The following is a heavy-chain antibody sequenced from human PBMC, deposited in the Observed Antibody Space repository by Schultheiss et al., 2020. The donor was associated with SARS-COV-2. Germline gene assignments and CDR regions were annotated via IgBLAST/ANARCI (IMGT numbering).Heavy chain of an antibody. J-gene: IGHJ6*03. CDR3: ARVRGYCTNGVCYTSYYYYYMDV. CDR2: INHRGST. CDR1: GGSFSDFY. V-gene: IGHV4-34*01. D-gene: IGHD2-8*01. Sequence: SETLSLTCAVYGGSFSDFYWSWIRQPPGKGLEWIGEINHRGSTNYSPSLTSRVIVSVDTSKKQFSLRLRSVTAADTAVYYCARVRGYCTNGVCYTSYYYYYMDVWGKGTTVTVSS.